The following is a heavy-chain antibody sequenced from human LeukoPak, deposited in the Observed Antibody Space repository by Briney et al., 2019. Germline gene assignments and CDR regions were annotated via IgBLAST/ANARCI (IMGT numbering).Heavy chain of an antibody. J-gene: IGHJ4*02. CDR2: INHSGST. Sequence: PSEALSLACAVYGGSFTGYYWSWIRQPPGKGLEWIGEINHSGSTYYNPSLKSRVTISVDTSKNQFSLKLSSVTAADTAVHYCARDGLATAIDYWGQGTLVTVSS. D-gene: IGHD5-12*01. CDR1: GGSFTGYY. V-gene: IGHV4-34*01. CDR3: ARDGLATAIDY.